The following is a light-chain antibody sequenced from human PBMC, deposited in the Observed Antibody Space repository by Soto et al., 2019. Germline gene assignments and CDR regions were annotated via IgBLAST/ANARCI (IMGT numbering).Light chain of an antibody. CDR2: DAS. V-gene: IGKV3-11*01. CDR3: QQRSNWPIT. Sequence: EIXLTXXXXTLSLSPGQRATLSCRASQSVSSYLAWYQQKPGQAPRLLFYDASNRATGIPARFTGSGSETDFTLIISSLEPEDFAVYYCQQRSNWPITFGQGTRLEIK. J-gene: IGKJ5*01. CDR1: QSVSSY.